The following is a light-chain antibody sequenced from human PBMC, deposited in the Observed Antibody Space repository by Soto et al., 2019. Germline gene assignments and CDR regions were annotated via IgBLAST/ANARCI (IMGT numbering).Light chain of an antibody. Sequence: DIQMTQSPSSLSASVLAVVSITFLSSQSISSYLNWYQQKPGKAPKLLIYAASSLQSGVPSRFSGSGSGKDFTLTISSLQPEDFATYYCQQSYSTPRTFGQGTKVDIK. CDR2: AAS. V-gene: IGKV1-39*01. CDR1: QSISSY. J-gene: IGKJ1*01. CDR3: QQSYSTPRT.